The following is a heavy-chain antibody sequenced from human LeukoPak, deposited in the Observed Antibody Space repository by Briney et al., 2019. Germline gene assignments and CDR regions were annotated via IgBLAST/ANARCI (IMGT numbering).Heavy chain of an antibody. D-gene: IGHD3-22*01. CDR1: GGSISSHY. CDR2: IYYSGST. J-gene: IGHJ4*02. Sequence: SETLSLTCTVSGGSISSHYWSWIQQPPGKGLEWIGYIYYSGSTNYNPSLKSRVTISVDTSKNQFSLKLSSVTAADTAVYYCARAEDSSGYYGDIFDYWGQGTLVTVSS. CDR3: ARAEDSSGYYGDIFDY. V-gene: IGHV4-59*11.